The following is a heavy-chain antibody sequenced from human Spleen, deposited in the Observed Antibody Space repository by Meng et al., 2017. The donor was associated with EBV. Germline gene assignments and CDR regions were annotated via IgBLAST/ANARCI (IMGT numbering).Heavy chain of an antibody. CDR2: ITPDGGRT. V-gene: IGHV3-74*01. CDR1: GFSFSAYW. D-gene: IGHD1-26*01. Sequence: EVQVVDSGGGLVQPGGSLRLSCATSGFSFSAYWMHWVRQVPGKGLLWVSRITPDGGRTDYADSVKGRFTISRDNAAKTLYLQMNNLGPEDTAVYYCSRDLMGPDDWWGQGTLVTVSS. J-gene: IGHJ4*02. CDR3: SRDLMGPDDW.